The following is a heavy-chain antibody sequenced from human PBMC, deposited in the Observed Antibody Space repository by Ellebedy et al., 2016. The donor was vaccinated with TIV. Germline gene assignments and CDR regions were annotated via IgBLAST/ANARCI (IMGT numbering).Heavy chain of an antibody. V-gene: IGHV3-30*03. D-gene: IGHD4-11*01. Sequence: GESLKISCVASGFTFDTYGMHWVRQAPGKGLEWVALVSYDGTNKFYAESVKGRFTISRDNSNHTLYLEMNSLRSEDTAVYYCARLQMDGDSFDYWGQGTLVTVSS. CDR1: GFTFDTYG. CDR3: ARLQMDGDSFDY. CDR2: VSYDGTNK. J-gene: IGHJ4*02.